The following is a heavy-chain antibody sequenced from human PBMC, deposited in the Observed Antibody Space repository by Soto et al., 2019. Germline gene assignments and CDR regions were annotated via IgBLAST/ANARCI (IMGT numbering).Heavy chain of an antibody. CDR1: GFTFYNYA. CDR3: AKGESSVSASYFDP. CDR2: ITSSGGT. J-gene: IGHJ5*02. D-gene: IGHD3-22*01. Sequence: DVQLLESGGDLAQPGGSLRLSCEASGFTFYNYAMAWVRQAPGGGLEWVSGITSSGGTYYADAVKGRFTISRDNSENTLYLQMNSLRAEDTAVYYCAKGESSVSASYFDPWGQGTLVTVSS. V-gene: IGHV3-23*01.